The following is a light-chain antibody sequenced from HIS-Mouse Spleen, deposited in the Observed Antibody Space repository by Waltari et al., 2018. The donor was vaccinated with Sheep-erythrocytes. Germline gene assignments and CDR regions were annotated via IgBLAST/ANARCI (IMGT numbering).Light chain of an antibody. Sequence: EIVMTQSPATLSVSPVERATLSCRASQSVSSNLAWYQQKPGQAPRLLIYGASTRATGIPASFIGSGSATEFTLTISSMQSEDFAVYYYQQYNNWPPYTFGQGTKLEIK. CDR3: QQYNNWPPYT. V-gene: IGKV3-15*01. CDR1: QSVSSN. J-gene: IGKJ2*01. CDR2: GAS.